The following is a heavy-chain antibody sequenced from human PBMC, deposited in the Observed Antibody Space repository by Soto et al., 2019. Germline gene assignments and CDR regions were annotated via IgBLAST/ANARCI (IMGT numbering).Heavy chain of an antibody. Sequence: PGGSLRLSCAASGFTFSSYGMHWVRQAPGKGLEWVAVISYDGSNKYYADSVKGRFTISRDNSKNTLYLQMNSLRAEDTAVYYCAKDGVTPYYYYGIDVWGQGTTVTVSS. CDR2: ISYDGSNK. D-gene: IGHD2-15*01. J-gene: IGHJ6*02. CDR3: AKDGVTPYYYYGIDV. V-gene: IGHV3-30*18. CDR1: GFTFSSYG.